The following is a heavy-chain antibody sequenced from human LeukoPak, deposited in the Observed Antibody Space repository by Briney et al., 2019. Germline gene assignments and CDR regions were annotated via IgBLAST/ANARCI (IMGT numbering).Heavy chain of an antibody. CDR2: IYYSGST. J-gene: IGHJ6*03. CDR1: GGSISSGSYY. V-gene: IGHV4-61*01. D-gene: IGHD5-18*01. CDR3: ARTTEGGYTYGYFYYYYMDV. Sequence: SETLSLTCTVSGGSISSGSYYWGWIRQPPGKGLEWIGDIYYSGSTNYNPSLKSRVTISVDTSKNQFSLKLTSVTAADTAVYYCARTTEGGYTYGYFYYYYMDVWGKGTTVTISS.